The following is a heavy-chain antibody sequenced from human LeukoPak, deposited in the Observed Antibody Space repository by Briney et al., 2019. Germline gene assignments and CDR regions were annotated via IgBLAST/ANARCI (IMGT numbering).Heavy chain of an antibody. CDR3: AREATSGTNLNWFDP. D-gene: IGHD1-1*01. V-gene: IGHV4-39*07. Sequence: KTSETLSLTCTVSGGSISSSSYYWGWIRQPPGKGLEWIGSIYYSGSTNYNPSLRSRVTISVDTSKNQFSLKLSSVTAADTAVYYCAREATSGTNLNWFDPWGQGTLVTVSS. J-gene: IGHJ5*02. CDR1: GGSISSSSYY. CDR2: IYYSGST.